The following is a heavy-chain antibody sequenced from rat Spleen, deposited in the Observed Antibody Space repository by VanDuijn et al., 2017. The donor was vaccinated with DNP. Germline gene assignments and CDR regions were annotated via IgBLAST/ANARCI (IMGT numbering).Heavy chain of an antibody. D-gene: IGHD1-2*01. J-gene: IGHJ4*01. CDR3: TRGAYHSSYVMDA. V-gene: IGHV5-20*01. Sequence: VQLVESGGGLVQPGRSMKLSCAASGFTFSNYGMAWVRQAPKKGLEWVAYISYDGGSTYYRDSVKGRFTISRDNAKSTLYLQMDSLRSEDTATYYCTRGAYHSSYVMDAWGQGASVTVSS. CDR2: ISYDGGST. CDR1: GFTFSNYG.